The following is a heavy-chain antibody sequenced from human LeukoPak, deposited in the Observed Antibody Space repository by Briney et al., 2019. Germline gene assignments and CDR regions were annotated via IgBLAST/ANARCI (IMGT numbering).Heavy chain of an antibody. CDR2: ISGSGGST. CDR1: GFTFSTYA. CDR3: AKDLGISGWSFDY. J-gene: IGHJ4*02. V-gene: IGHV3-23*01. Sequence: GGSLRLSCAASGFTFSTYAMSWVRQAPGKGLEWVSAISGSGGSTFYADSVKGRFTISRDNSKNTLYLQMNSLRAEDTAVYYCAKDLGISGWSFDYWGQGTLVTVSS. D-gene: IGHD3-10*01.